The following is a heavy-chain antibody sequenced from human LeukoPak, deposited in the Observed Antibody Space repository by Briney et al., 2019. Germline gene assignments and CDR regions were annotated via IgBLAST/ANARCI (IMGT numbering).Heavy chain of an antibody. CDR2: IYSGGST. D-gene: IGHD3-10*01. Sequence: GGSLRLSCAASGFTVSSNYISWVRQAPGKGLEWVSVIYSGGSTYYADSVKGRFTVSRDNSKNTLYLQMNSLRAEDTAVYFCAGDGAAGGIDYWGQGTLVTVSS. CDR3: AGDGAAGGIDY. CDR1: GFTVSSNY. V-gene: IGHV3-53*01. J-gene: IGHJ4*02.